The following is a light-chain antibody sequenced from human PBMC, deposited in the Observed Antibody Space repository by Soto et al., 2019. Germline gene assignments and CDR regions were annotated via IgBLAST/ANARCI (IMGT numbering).Light chain of an antibody. J-gene: IGLJ2*01. CDR3: SSYTSSPHVV. CDR1: SSDIGDYNY. CDR2: EVS. V-gene: IGLV2-14*01. Sequence: QSALTQPASVSGSPGQSITISCTGTSSDIGDYNYVSWYQQHPGKAPKLMIYEVSNRPSGVSNRFSGSKSGNTASQTISGLQAEDEADYYCSSYTSSPHVVFGGGTKLTVL.